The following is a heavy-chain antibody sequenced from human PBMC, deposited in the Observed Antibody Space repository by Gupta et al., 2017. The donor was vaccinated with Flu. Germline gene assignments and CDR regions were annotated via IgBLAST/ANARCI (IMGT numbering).Heavy chain of an antibody. CDR1: GFTFSSYS. D-gene: IGHD2-21*02. CDR2: ISSSSSTI. J-gene: IGHJ4*02. Sequence: EVQLVESGGGLVQPGGSLRLSCAASGFTFSSYSMNWVRQAPGKGLEWVSYISSSSSTIYYADSVKGRFTIARDNAKNSLYLKMKRLREEDTAVYYYARDRDGSGLFDYWGQGTLVTVSS. CDR3: ARDRDGSGLFDY. V-gene: IGHV3-48*02.